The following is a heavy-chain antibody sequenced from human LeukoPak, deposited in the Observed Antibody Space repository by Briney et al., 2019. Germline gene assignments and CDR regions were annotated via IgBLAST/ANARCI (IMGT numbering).Heavy chain of an antibody. Sequence: GGSLRLPCAASGITFNTYWISWVRQAPGKGLEWLATINQDGGEKYYVDSVKGRFTISRDNAKNSLFLQMNSLRAEDTAVYYCGRLGVRTVDYWGQGTLVTVSS. J-gene: IGHJ4*02. V-gene: IGHV3-7*04. CDR2: INQDGGEK. CDR3: GRLGVRTVDY. CDR1: GITFNTYW.